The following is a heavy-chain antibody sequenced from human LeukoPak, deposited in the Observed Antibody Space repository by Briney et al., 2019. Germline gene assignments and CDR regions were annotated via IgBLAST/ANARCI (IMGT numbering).Heavy chain of an antibody. Sequence: PGGSLRLSCAASGFTFSRSAMTWVRQTPGKGLDWVSSIRSSGNTYYADSVKGRFTISRDNSKNTPYLQMNSLRAEDTAVYYCARDYYDSSGYFDYWGQGTLVTVSS. CDR2: IRSSGNT. CDR3: ARDYYDSSGYFDY. CDR1: GFTFSRSA. D-gene: IGHD3-22*01. V-gene: IGHV3-23*01. J-gene: IGHJ4*02.